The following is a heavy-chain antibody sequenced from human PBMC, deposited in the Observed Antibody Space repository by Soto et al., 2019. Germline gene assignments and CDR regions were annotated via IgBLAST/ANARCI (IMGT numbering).Heavy chain of an antibody. V-gene: IGHV4-59*08. Sequence: SETLSLTCTVSGGSRSSYDWGCFRQPPGKGLEWIGYIYYTGTTTYHPSLKSRVTISIDTSRNQFSLKLNSVTAADTAVYYCARLGGYYQAFDQWGQGSLVTVS. CDR1: GGSRSSYD. D-gene: IGHD2-21*02. CDR2: IYYTGTT. CDR3: ARLGGYYQAFDQ. J-gene: IGHJ4*02.